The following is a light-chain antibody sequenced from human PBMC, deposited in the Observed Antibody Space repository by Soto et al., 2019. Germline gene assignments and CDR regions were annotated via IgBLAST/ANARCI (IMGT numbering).Light chain of an antibody. V-gene: IGKV3-15*01. CDR1: QSVTSY. Sequence: EIVLTQSTATLSFSPGERATLSCRASQSVTSYLAWYQQKPDQAPRLLIYGISTRATDIPARFSGSGSGTEFTLTISSLQSEDFAVYYCQQYNNWPLTFGGGTKVDIK. J-gene: IGKJ4*01. CDR2: GIS. CDR3: QQYNNWPLT.